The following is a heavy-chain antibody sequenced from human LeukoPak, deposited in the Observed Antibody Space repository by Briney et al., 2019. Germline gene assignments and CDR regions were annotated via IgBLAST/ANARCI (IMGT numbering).Heavy chain of an antibody. CDR3: ARGGVDCSGGSCPALNWFDP. CDR1: GYTFTNYG. J-gene: IGHJ5*02. Sequence: ASVNVSSTASGYTFTNYGIGWVRQAPGQGHEWMGWISAYNGNTNYALKLQGRLTMTTDTSTTTAYMELRSLRSDDTAVYYCARGGVDCSGGSCPALNWFDPWGQGTLVTVSS. D-gene: IGHD2-15*01. V-gene: IGHV1-18*01. CDR2: ISAYNGNT.